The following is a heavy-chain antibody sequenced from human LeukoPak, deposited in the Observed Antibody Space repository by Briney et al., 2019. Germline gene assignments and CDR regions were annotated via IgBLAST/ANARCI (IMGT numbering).Heavy chain of an antibody. J-gene: IGHJ6*04. Sequence: GWSLRLSCAVSGFPFSNSWMYWLCQAPGKGREGVANIKKDGSGISYVDSVKGRFIISRDNARNSLYLQMNSLRVEDTAVYFCAGGSSMEVWGKGTAVTVSS. CDR3: AGGSSMEV. V-gene: IGHV3-7*03. CDR1: GFPFSNSW. CDR2: IKKDGSGI. D-gene: IGHD1-26*01.